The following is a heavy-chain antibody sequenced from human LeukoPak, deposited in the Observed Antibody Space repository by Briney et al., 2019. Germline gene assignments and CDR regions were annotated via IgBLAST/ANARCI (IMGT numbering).Heavy chain of an antibody. CDR2: IHADGGRT. Sequence: GGSLRLSCAASGFAFADYAMHWVRQIPGKGLECVAHIHADGGRTFYADSVKGRFTVSRDNSKNTLYLQMNSLRAEDTAVYYCARAPGVGAPYYFDYWGQGTLVTVSS. J-gene: IGHJ4*02. V-gene: IGHV3-20*04. D-gene: IGHD1-26*01. CDR1: GFAFADYA. CDR3: ARAPGVGAPYYFDY.